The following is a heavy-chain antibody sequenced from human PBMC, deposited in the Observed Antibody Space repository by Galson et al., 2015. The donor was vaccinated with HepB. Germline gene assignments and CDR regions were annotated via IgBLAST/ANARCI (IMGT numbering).Heavy chain of an antibody. CDR3: ARGKHYDSSGPSRY. Sequence: SVKVSCKASGYTFTGYYMHWVRQAPGQGLEWMGWINPNSGGTNYAQKFQGRVTMTRDTSISTAYMELSRLRSDDTAVYYCARGKHYDSSGPSRYWGQGTLVTVSS. CDR2: INPNSGGT. CDR1: GYTFTGYY. J-gene: IGHJ4*02. V-gene: IGHV1-2*02. D-gene: IGHD3-22*01.